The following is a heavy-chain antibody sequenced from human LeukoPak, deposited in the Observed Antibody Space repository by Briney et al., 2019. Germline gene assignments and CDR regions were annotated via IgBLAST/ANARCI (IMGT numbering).Heavy chain of an antibody. J-gene: IGHJ6*03. V-gene: IGHV1-8*01. CDR3: ARGVSPFYYYYYYMDV. CDR2: MNPNSGNT. CDR1: GYTFTSYD. Sequence: ASVKVSCKSSGYTFTSYDINWVRQATGQGLEWMGWMNPNSGNTGYAQKFQGRVTMTRNTSISTAYMELSSLRSEDTAVYYCARGVSPFYYYYYYMDVWGKGTTVTVSS.